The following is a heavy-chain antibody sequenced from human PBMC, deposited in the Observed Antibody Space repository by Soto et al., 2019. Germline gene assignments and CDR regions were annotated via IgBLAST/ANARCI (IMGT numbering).Heavy chain of an antibody. Sequence: QVQLVESGGGVVQPGRSLRLSCVVSGLTFSSYGIHWVRQAPGKGLDWVAVISYDGRNRYYADSVKGRFTISRDNSKSTLYLQMNNLTTEDTAVYYCAKGDDFWSGYYHYFHYWGQGTLVTVSS. V-gene: IGHV3-30*18. CDR2: ISYDGRNR. D-gene: IGHD3-3*01. CDR1: GLTFSSYG. CDR3: AKGDDFWSGYYHYFHY. J-gene: IGHJ4*02.